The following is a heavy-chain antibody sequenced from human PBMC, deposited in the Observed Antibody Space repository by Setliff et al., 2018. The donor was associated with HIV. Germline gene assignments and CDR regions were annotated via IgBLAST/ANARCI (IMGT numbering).Heavy chain of an antibody. CDR3: AREEQQLEYNWFDP. D-gene: IGHD6-13*01. V-gene: IGHV1-2*02. Sequence: ASVKVSCKTSGYTFTDFYIHWMRQAPGQGLEWVGWINIRSGNTNYAQKFQCRFTITRDTSASTAYMELSSLSSEDTAVYYCAREEQQLEYNWFDPWGQGTLVTVSS. CDR1: GYTFTDFY. J-gene: IGHJ5*02. CDR2: INIRSGNT.